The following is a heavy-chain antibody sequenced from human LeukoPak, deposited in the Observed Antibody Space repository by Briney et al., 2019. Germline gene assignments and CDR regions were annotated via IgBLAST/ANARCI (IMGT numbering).Heavy chain of an antibody. D-gene: IGHD5-12*01. CDR3: ARGAVGYSGYDNWFDP. J-gene: IGHJ5*02. Sequence: ASVTVSCKASGYSFTGYYIHWVRQAPGQGLEWMGWTSPNSGVTKYEQKFQGRVTMTRDTSTSTAYMELSSLRSDDTAVYYCARGAVGYSGYDNWFDPWGQGTLVTVSS. CDR2: TSPNSGVT. CDR1: GYSFTGYY. V-gene: IGHV1-2*02.